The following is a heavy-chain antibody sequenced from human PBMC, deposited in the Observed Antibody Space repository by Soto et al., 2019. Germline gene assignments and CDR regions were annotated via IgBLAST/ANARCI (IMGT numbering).Heavy chain of an antibody. CDR1: GGYISRYY. D-gene: IGHD6-6*01. Sequence: SETLSLTCTVSGGYISRYYWSWIRQPPGKGLEWIGYIYDSGSTNYNPSLKSRVTISVDTPKNQFSLKLTSVTAADTAVYYCARDARPHSGSVWFDPWGQGTLVTVSS. J-gene: IGHJ5*02. CDR3: ARDARPHSGSVWFDP. V-gene: IGHV4-59*01. CDR2: IYDSGST.